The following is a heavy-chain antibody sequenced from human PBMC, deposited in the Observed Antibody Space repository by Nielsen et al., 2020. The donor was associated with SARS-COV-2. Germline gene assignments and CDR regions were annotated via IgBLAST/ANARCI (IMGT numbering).Heavy chain of an antibody. V-gene: IGHV4-31*03. J-gene: IGHJ4*02. CDR1: GDSITSGSYY. Sequence: SETLSLTCSVSGDSITSGSYYWNWIRQHPGKGLEWIGYISHSGNTNYNPSLKGRISISLDTSKSQFSLKMNSIDVADTALYYCAREKGGYSGRMDSWGPGTQVTVSS. D-gene: IGHD5-12*01. CDR3: AREKGGYSGRMDS. CDR2: ISHSGNT.